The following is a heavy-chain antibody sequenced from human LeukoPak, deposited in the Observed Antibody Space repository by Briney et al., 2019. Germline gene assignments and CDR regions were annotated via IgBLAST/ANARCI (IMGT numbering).Heavy chain of an antibody. CDR3: ARAHSPLRLMTTVTAPWFDP. V-gene: IGHV4-4*07. J-gene: IGHJ5*02. CDR1: GGSINSY. CDR2: ISGSGTI. Sequence: SETLSLTCTVSGGSINSYWSWIRQPAGKGLEWIGRISGSGTITYNPALQSRLSISIDTSKNQFSLKLMSVTAADTAVYYCARAHSPLRLMTTVTAPWFDPWGQGTLVTVSS. D-gene: IGHD4-17*01.